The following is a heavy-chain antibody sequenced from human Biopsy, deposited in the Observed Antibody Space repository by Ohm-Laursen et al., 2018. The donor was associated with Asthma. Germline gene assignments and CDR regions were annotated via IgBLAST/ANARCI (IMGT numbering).Heavy chain of an antibody. V-gene: IGHV4-39*01. Sequence: GTLSLTCTVSGGSMTPTSHYWDWIRQAPGKGLEWIGYISYGGKTSYNPSLKNRVTISRDTSKNQFSLRLTSVIAADTAVYFCARRITIFGVVQKDHGMDAWGQGTTVIVSS. CDR3: ARRITIFGVVQKDHGMDA. CDR1: GGSMTPTSHY. D-gene: IGHD3-3*01. CDR2: ISYGGKT. J-gene: IGHJ6*02.